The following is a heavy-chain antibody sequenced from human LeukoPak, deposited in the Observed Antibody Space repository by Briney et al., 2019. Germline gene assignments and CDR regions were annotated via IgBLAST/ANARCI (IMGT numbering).Heavy chain of an antibody. J-gene: IGHJ6*02. V-gene: IGHV4-34*01. CDR2: INHDGST. D-gene: IGHD3-10*01. Sequence: SETLSLTCAVYGGSFSGYYWSWIRQPPGKGLEWIGEINHDGSTDYNPSLKSRVTISVDTSKNHFSLKLTSVTTADTAVYYCAKGRTGITMARAVKDYGMDVWGQGTTVTVSS. CDR1: GGSFSGYY. CDR3: AKGRTGITMARAVKDYGMDV.